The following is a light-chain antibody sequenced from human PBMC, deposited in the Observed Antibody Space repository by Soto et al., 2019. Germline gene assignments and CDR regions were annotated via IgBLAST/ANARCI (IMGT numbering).Light chain of an antibody. CDR1: QTISSW. CDR2: KAS. Sequence: DIQMTQSPSTLSASVGDRVTITCRASQTISSWLAWYQQKPGQAPKLLIYKASSLESAVPSRFSGSGSATEFTLTISGLQPDDFATYYCQQYNSYPLTFGGGTKVDIK. CDR3: QQYNSYPLT. J-gene: IGKJ4*01. V-gene: IGKV1-5*03.